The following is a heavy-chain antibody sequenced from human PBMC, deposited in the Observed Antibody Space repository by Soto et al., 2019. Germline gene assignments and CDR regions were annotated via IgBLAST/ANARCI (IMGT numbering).Heavy chain of an antibody. D-gene: IGHD5-18*01. CDR3: AREAGYTYGYVFDY. CDR2: IIPVLGVG. CDR1: GGTFGNHA. V-gene: IGHV1-69*01. J-gene: IGHJ4*02. Sequence: QVQLVQSGAEVQKPGSSVKVSCKASGGTFGNHAISWVRQAPGQGLEWLGGIIPVLGVGDNAQKFQGRVTITADASTNTAYLELSSLRSEDTALYYCAREAGYTYGYVFDYWGQGTLVTVSS.